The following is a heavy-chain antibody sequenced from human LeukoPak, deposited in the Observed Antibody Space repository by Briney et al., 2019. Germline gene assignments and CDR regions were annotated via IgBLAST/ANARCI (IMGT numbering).Heavy chain of an antibody. CDR1: GFTFSSYG. V-gene: IGHV3-30*18. J-gene: IGHJ4*02. CDR3: AKDFRFDCSGGSCYPYYFDY. CDR2: ISYDGSNK. Sequence: PGGSLRLSCAASGFTFSSYGMHWVRQAPGKGLEWVAVISYDGSNKYYADSVKGRLTISRDNSKNTLYLQTNSLRAEDTAVYYCAKDFRFDCSGGSCYPYYFDYWGQGTLVTVSS. D-gene: IGHD2-15*01.